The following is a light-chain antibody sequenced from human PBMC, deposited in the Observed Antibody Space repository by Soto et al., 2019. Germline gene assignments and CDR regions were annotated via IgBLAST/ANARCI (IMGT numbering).Light chain of an antibody. CDR2: GAS. CDR3: KQYGSSLFT. CDR1: QSVSSSY. Sequence: EIVLTQSPGTLSLSPGERATLSCRASQSVSSSYLAWYQQKPGQAPRLLIYGASSRATGIPDRFSGSGSGTDFTLTSSRVEPEDFAVYYCKQYGSSLFTFGPGTKVDIK. J-gene: IGKJ3*01. V-gene: IGKV3-20*01.